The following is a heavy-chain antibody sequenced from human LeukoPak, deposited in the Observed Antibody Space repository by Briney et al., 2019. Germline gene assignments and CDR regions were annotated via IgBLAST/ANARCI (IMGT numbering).Heavy chain of an antibody. CDR1: GYTFTSYA. Sequence: ASVKVSCKASGYTFTSYAMNWVRQAPGQGLEWMGWININTGNPTYAQGFTGRFVFSLDTSVSTAYLQISSLKAEDTAVYYCASSNFDWLSPSEIDYWGQGTLVTVSS. D-gene: IGHD3-9*01. J-gene: IGHJ4*02. CDR2: ININTGNP. V-gene: IGHV7-4-1*02. CDR3: ASSNFDWLSPSEIDY.